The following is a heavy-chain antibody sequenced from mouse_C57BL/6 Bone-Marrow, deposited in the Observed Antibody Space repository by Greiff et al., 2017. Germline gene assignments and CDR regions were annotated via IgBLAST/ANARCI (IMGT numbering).Heavy chain of an antibody. CDR3: ARFDCNGMRDGRPYAMDY. Sequence: VQLQQSGTVLARPGASVKMSCKTSGYTFTSYWMHWVKQRPGQGLEWIGAIYPGNGDTSYNQKFKGKAKLTAVTSASTAYMELSSLTSGDSAVYECARFDCNGMRDGRPYAMDYWGQGTSVTVSS. D-gene: IGHD1-1*01. CDR2: IYPGNGDT. J-gene: IGHJ4*01. V-gene: IGHV1-5*01. CDR1: GYTFTSYW.